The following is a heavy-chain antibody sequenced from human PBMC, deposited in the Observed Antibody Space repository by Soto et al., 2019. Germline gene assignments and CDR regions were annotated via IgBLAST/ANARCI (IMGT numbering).Heavy chain of an antibody. CDR1: GYTFTSYY. CDR2: INPSGGST. Sequence: ASVKVSCKASGYTFTSYYMHWERQAPGQGLEWRGIINPSGGSTSHAQKFQGRVTMTRDTSTSTVYMELSSLISEDTAAYYFARIIGSYMGYCGQGTLVTVS. J-gene: IGHJ4*02. V-gene: IGHV1-46*01. D-gene: IGHD1-26*01. CDR3: ARIIGSYMGY.